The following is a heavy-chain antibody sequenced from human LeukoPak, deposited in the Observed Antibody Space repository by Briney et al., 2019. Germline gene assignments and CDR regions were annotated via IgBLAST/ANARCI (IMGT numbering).Heavy chain of an antibody. CDR2: IYYSGST. CDR1: GGSISSYY. D-gene: IGHD6-13*01. J-gene: IGHJ4*02. CDR3: ARQRGYSSSWYVDY. Sequence: SETLSLTCTVSGGSISSYYWSWIRQPPGKGLEWIGYIYYSGSTNYNPSLKSRVTISVDTSKNQFSLKLSSVTAADTAVYYCARQRGYSSSWYVDYWGQGTLVTVSS. V-gene: IGHV4-59*08.